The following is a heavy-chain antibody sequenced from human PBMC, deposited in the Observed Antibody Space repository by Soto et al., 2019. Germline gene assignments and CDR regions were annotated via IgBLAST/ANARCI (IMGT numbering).Heavy chain of an antibody. J-gene: IGHJ4*02. V-gene: IGHV2-5*01. CDR3: AYSSSIPPAPPFDY. CDR1: GFSLTSGGVG. Sequence: SGPTLVKPTQTLTLTCTFSGFSLTSGGVGVAWIRQPPGKALEWLALIYWNDDKRYSPSLKTRLTITKDTSKNQVVLTMTNMDPVDTATYYCAYSSSIPPAPPFDYWGPGTLVTVSS. D-gene: IGHD2-2*02. CDR2: IYWNDDK.